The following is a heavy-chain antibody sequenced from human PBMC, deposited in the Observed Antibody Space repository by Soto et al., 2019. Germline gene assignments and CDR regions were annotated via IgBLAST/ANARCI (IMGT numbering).Heavy chain of an antibody. CDR2: IYYSGST. CDR1: GGSISSGGYY. V-gene: IGHV4-31*03. J-gene: IGHJ4*02. D-gene: IGHD4-17*01. Sequence: QVQLQESGPGLVKPSQTLSLTCTVSGGSISSGGYYWSWIRQHPGKGLEWIGYIYYSGSTYYNPSLKSRVTISVDTSKNQFYLKLSSVTAADTAVYYCARSPEPADYGDYYFDYWGQGTLVTVSS. CDR3: ARSPEPADYGDYYFDY.